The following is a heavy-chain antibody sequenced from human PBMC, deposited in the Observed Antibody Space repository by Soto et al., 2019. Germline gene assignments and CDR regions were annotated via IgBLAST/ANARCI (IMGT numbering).Heavy chain of an antibody. CDR1: GFTFSSYW. D-gene: IGHD6-13*01. V-gene: IGHV3-7*01. Sequence: PGGSLRLSCAASGFTFSSYWMSWVRQAPGKGLEWVANIKQDGSEKYYVDSVKGRFTISRDNAKKSLYLQMNSLRAEDTAVYYCVRFGGAAAGPGDYWGQGTLVTVSS. CDR3: VRFGGAAAGPGDY. CDR2: IKQDGSEK. J-gene: IGHJ4*02.